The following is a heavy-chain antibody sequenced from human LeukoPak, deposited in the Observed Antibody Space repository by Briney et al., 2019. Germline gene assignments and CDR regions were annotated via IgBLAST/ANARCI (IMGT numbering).Heavy chain of an antibody. CDR2: IYNSGST. Sequence: SETLSLTCTVSGGSVSSGSYYWSWIRQPPGKGLEWIGYIYNSGSTKYNPSLKSRVIISVDTSKNQFSLKMSSVTAADTAVYYCVKNSGWYCLDYWGQGTLVTVSS. CDR1: GGSVSSGSYY. J-gene: IGHJ4*02. CDR3: VKNSGWYCLDY. V-gene: IGHV4-61*01. D-gene: IGHD6-13*01.